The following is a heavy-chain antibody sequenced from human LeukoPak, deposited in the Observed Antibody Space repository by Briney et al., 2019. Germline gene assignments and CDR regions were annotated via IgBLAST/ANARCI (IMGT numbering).Heavy chain of an antibody. J-gene: IGHJ4*02. CDR3: AKDSLGSSGSYYVPLFDY. CDR2: MSDSGGST. V-gene: IGHV3-23*01. D-gene: IGHD3-22*01. CDR1: GFTFSSYA. Sequence: GGSLRLSCAASGFTFSSYAMSWVRQAPGKGMEWVSAMSDSGGSTYYADSVKGRFTISRDNSKSTLYLQMNSLRAEDTAVYYCAKDSLGSSGSYYVPLFDYWGQGTLVTVSS.